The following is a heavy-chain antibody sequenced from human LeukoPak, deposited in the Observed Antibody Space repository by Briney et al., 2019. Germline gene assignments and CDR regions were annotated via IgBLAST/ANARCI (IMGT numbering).Heavy chain of an antibody. Sequence: PPETLSLTCTVSGGSISSGSYYWSWIRQPAGKGLEWIGRIYTSGSTNYNPSLKSRVTISVDTSKNQFSLKLSSVTAADTAVYYCARAGNNWNLARDAFDIWGQGTMVTVSS. J-gene: IGHJ3*02. V-gene: IGHV4-61*02. D-gene: IGHD1-20*01. CDR3: ARAGNNWNLARDAFDI. CDR2: IYTSGST. CDR1: GGSISSGSYY.